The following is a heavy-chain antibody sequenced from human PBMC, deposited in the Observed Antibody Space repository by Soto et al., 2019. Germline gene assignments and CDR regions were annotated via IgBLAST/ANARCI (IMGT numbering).Heavy chain of an antibody. CDR2: IRSKAYGGTT. V-gene: IGHV3-49*04. CDR3: TRDLFLGYCSGGSCPNFYYGMDV. D-gene: IGHD2-15*01. J-gene: IGHJ6*02. CDR1: GFTFGDYA. Sequence: GGSLRLSCTASGFTFGDYAMSWVRQAPGKGLEWVGFIRSKAYGGTTEYAASVKGRFTISRDDSKSIAYLQMNSLKTEDTAVYYCTRDLFLGYCSGGSCPNFYYGMDVWGQGTTVTVSS.